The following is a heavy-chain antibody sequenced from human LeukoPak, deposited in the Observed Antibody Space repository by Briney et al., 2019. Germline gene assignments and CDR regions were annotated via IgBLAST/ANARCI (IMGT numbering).Heavy chain of an antibody. V-gene: IGHV4-59*01. CDR2: IYYSRST. J-gene: IGHJ3*02. D-gene: IGHD1-1*01. CDR1: GGSISGYY. Sequence: PSETLSLTCTVSGGSISGYYWSSIRQSPGQGLEWIGYIYYSRSTNYNPSIESRVSISVGTSNNQFSLKLSCVTAADPAVYYCARKSNHWNDIPIAFDIWGQGTMVTVSS. CDR3: ARKSNHWNDIPIAFDI.